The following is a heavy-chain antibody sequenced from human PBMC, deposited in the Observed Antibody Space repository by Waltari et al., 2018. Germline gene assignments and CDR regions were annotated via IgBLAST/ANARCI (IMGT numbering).Heavy chain of an antibody. CDR3: ARESAPYYYDSSGTDY. CDR1: GYTFTAYY. Sequence: QVQLVQSGAEVKKPGASVKVSCKASGYTFTAYYLPWVRQAPGQGLEWMGWINPNSGGTNYAQKFQGRVTMTRDTSISTAYMELSRLRSDDTAVYYCARESAPYYYDSSGTDYWGQGTLVTVSS. V-gene: IGHV1-2*02. D-gene: IGHD3-22*01. J-gene: IGHJ4*02. CDR2: INPNSGGT.